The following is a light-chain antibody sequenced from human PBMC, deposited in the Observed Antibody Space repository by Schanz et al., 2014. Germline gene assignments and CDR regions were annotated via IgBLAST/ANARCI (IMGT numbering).Light chain of an antibody. J-gene: IGLJ3*02. Sequence: QSALTQPASVSGSPGQSITISCTGTSSDVGGYNSVSWYQQHPGKAPKLMIYEVSNRPSGVPDRFSGSKSGNTASLTISGLQAEDEADYYCSSYTSSSTWVFGGGTKLTVL. V-gene: IGLV2-14*01. CDR1: SSDVGGYNS. CDR3: SSYTSSSTWV. CDR2: EVS.